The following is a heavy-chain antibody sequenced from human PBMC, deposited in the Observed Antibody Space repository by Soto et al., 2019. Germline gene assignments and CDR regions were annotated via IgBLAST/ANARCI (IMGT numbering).Heavy chain of an antibody. Sequence: GGSLRLSCAASGFTFSSYWMSWVRQAPGKGLEWVANIKQDGSEKYYVDSVKGRFTISRDNAKNSLYLQMNSLRAEDTAVYYCARVGREWLWVETDAFDIWGQGTMVTVSS. CDR1: GFTFSSYW. CDR3: ARVGREWLWVETDAFDI. CDR2: IKQDGSEK. V-gene: IGHV3-7*05. D-gene: IGHD3-3*01. J-gene: IGHJ3*02.